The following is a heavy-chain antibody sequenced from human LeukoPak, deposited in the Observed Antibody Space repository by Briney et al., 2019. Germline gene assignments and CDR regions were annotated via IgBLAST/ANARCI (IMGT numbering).Heavy chain of an antibody. CDR3: ARVAKYYYGSETYYFFEH. J-gene: IGHJ4*02. CDR2: ITSDTNI. Sequence: GGSLRLSCAASGFTFSSYSMNWVRQAPGKGLEWVSSITSDTNIYYADSVKGRFTVSRDNAKNSLYLQMNSLRTEDTAVYYCARVAKYYYGSETYYFFEHWGQGTPVTASS. D-gene: IGHD3-10*01. CDR1: GFTFSSYS. V-gene: IGHV3-21*01.